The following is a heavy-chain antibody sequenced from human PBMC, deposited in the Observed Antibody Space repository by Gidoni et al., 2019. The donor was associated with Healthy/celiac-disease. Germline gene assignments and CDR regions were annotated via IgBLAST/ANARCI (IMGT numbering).Heavy chain of an antibody. CDR2: IYPGDSDT. V-gene: IGHV5-51*01. Sequence: EVQLVQSGAEVKKPGESLKISCKGSGYSFTSYWIGLVRQMPGKGLEWMGIIYPGDSDTRYSPSFQGQVTISADKSISTAYLQWSSLKASDTAMYYCARHGIDHYYDSSGLDYWGQGTLVTVSS. CDR3: ARHGIDHYYDSSGLDY. CDR1: GYSFTSYW. D-gene: IGHD3-22*01. J-gene: IGHJ4*02.